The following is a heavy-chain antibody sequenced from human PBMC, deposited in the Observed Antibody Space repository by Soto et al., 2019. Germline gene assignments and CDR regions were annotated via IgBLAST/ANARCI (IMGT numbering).Heavy chain of an antibody. D-gene: IGHD3-22*01. V-gene: IGHV3-30*18. CDR2: ISYDGSNK. Sequence: PGGSLRLSCAASGFTFSSYGMHWVRQAPGKGLEWVAVISYDGSNKYYADSVEGRFTISRDNSKNTLYLQMNSLRAEDTAVYYCAKDGGAYYDSSGRGAFDIWGQGTMVTVSS. CDR1: GFTFSSYG. J-gene: IGHJ3*02. CDR3: AKDGGAYYDSSGRGAFDI.